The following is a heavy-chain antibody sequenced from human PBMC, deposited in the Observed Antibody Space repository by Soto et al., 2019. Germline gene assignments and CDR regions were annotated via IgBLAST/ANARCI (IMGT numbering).Heavy chain of an antibody. CDR1: GFTFSSYA. D-gene: IGHD1-1*01. CDR3: AKVGNDYGDYYGMDV. Sequence: GGSLRLSCAASGFTFSSYAMSWVRQAPGKGLEWVSAISGSGGSTYYADSVKGRFTISRDNSKNTLYLQMNSLRAEDTAVYYCAKVGNDYGDYYGMDVWGQGTTVTVSS. V-gene: IGHV3-23*01. J-gene: IGHJ6*02. CDR2: ISGSGGST.